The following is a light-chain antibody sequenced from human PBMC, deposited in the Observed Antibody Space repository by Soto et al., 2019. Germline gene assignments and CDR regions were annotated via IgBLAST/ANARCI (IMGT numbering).Light chain of an antibody. J-gene: IGKJ1*01. CDR1: QSVSSN. V-gene: IGKV3-15*01. CDR3: QQYNNWLWT. CDR2: GAS. Sequence: IVMTQAPATLSVSPWERATLSCMSIQSVSSNLAFYQQKPGQAPRLLIYGASTRATGIPARFSGSGSGTEFTLTISSLQSEDFAVYYCQQYNNWLWTFGQGTKVDIK.